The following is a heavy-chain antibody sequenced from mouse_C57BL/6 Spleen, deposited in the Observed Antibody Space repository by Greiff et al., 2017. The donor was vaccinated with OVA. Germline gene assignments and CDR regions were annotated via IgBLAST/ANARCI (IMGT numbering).Heavy chain of an antibody. D-gene: IGHD2-4*01. CDR1: GYTFTSYW. CDR3: ARDDYGLFAY. J-gene: IGHJ3*01. CDR2: IDPSDSEP. Sequence: QVQLQQPGAELVRPGSSVKLSCKASGYTFTSYWMHWVKQRPIQGLEWIGNIDPSDSEPHYNQKFKDKATLTVDKSSSTAYMQLSSLTSEDSAVYYCARDDYGLFAYWGQGTLVTVSA. V-gene: IGHV1-52*01.